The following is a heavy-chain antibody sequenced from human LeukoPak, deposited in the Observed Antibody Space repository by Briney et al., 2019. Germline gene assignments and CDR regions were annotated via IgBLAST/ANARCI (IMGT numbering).Heavy chain of an antibody. CDR1: GFTFSSYC. Sequence: GRSLSLSCAASGFTFSSYCMHWARQAAGKGLEWVAFIRYDGSNKYYADSVKGRFTISRDNSKNTLYLQMNSLRAEDTAVYYCARGRGYSSSWFFDYWGQGTLVTVSS. CDR3: ARGRGYSSSWFFDY. V-gene: IGHV3-30*02. CDR2: IRYDGSNK. J-gene: IGHJ4*02. D-gene: IGHD6-13*01.